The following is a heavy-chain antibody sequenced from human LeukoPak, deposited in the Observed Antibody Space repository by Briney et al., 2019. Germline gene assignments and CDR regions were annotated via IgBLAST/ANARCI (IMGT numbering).Heavy chain of an antibody. Sequence: SVKVSCKASGGTFSSYAISWVRQAPGQGLEWMGRIIPILGIANYAQKFQGRVTITADKSTSTAYMELSSLRSEDTAVYYCASSTAYDFWSGCYTGISYYYGMDVWGQGTTVTVSS. V-gene: IGHV1-69*04. CDR1: GGTFSSYA. J-gene: IGHJ6*02. D-gene: IGHD3-3*01. CDR2: IIPILGIA. CDR3: ASSTAYDFWSGCYTGISYYYGMDV.